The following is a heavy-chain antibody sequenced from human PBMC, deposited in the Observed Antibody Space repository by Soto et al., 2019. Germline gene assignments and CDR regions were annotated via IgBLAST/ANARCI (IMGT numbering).Heavy chain of an antibody. CDR3: VGYTASRNWFDP. D-gene: IGHD6-25*01. CDR2: VFPSGNT. V-gene: IGHV4-38-2*01. Sequence: XTLSLPCAVSGXSLIGDLYWGWILQSPGKGLEWIGSVFPSGNTYYNPSFKNRVAIATDTAKNQVSLQLTSVTDADTALYYCVGYTASRNWFDPWGQGTLVTVSS. CDR1: GXSLIGDLY. J-gene: IGHJ5*02.